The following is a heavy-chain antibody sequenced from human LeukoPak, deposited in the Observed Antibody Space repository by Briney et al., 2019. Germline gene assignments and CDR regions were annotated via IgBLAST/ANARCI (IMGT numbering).Heavy chain of an antibody. CDR1: GFTFSSYS. CDR3: ARSGGGATTGWFDP. Sequence: PGGSLRLSCAASGFTFSSYSMNWLRQAPGKGLEWVSSISSSSSYIYYADSVKGRFTISRDNAKNSLYLQMNSLRAEDTAVYYCARSGGGATTGWFDPWGQGTLVTVSS. D-gene: IGHD1-26*01. J-gene: IGHJ5*02. CDR2: ISSSSSYI. V-gene: IGHV3-21*01.